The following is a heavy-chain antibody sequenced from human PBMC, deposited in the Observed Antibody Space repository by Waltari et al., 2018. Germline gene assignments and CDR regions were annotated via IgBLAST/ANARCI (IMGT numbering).Heavy chain of an antibody. D-gene: IGHD3-22*01. CDR3: ATTRGYYDSSGYYYFDY. CDR2: IYPGDSDT. J-gene: IGHJ4*02. Sequence: EVQLVQSGAEVKKPGESLKISCKGSGYSFTSYWNGWVRQMPGKGLEWMGIIYPGDSDTRYSPSFQGQGTISADKSISTAYLQWSSLKASDTAMYYCATTRGYYDSSGYYYFDYWGQGTLVTVSS. CDR1: GYSFTSYW. V-gene: IGHV5-51*03.